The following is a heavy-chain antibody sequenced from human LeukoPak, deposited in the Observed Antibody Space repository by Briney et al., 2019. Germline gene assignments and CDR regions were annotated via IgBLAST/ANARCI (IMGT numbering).Heavy chain of an antibody. CDR3: AKKGGYGYSYGH. CDR1: GITLSTYA. V-gene: IGHV3-23*01. D-gene: IGHD5-18*01. CDR2: INGRGDNI. J-gene: IGHJ4*02. Sequence: GGSLRLSCAASGITLSTYAMSWVRQAPGKGLEWVAGINGRGDNIDYADSVKGRFTISRDNSKNTVFLQMNSLRAEDTAVYYCAKKGGYGYSYGHWGQGTLVTVSS.